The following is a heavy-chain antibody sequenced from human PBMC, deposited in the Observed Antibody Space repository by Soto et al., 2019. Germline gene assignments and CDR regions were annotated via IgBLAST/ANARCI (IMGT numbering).Heavy chain of an antibody. CDR2: MNSDGGII. J-gene: IGHJ4*02. Sequence: GSLRLSCAVAGYTFGNHWMHWVRQAPGKGLEWVSRMNSDGGIINYADSVKGRFTVSRDNAKNTLYLQMNSLRVEGTAVYYCATAEVDYWGPGTLVTVSS. CDR1: GYTFGNHW. V-gene: IGHV3-74*01. CDR3: ATAEVDY.